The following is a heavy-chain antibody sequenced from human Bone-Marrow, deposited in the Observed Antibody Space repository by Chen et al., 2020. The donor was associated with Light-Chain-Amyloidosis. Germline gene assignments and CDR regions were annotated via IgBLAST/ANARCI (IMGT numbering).Heavy chain of an antibody. J-gene: IGHJ3*02. D-gene: IGHD3-9*01. V-gene: IGHV3-23*04. Sequence: EVQLVESGGGLLQRGGSLRLSCAASGFAFSSYAMSWVRQARGKGLEWVSTISGSGGSRYFGDSVKGRLTISRDNSKNALFLQMNSLRAEDTAVYYCAKDISYDDILPGYPADAFDIWGQGTMVTVSS. CDR1: GFAFSSYA. CDR2: ISGSGGSR. CDR3: AKDISYDDILPGYPADAFDI.